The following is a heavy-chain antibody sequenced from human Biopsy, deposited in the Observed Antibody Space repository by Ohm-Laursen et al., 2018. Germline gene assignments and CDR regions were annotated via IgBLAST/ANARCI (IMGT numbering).Heavy chain of an antibody. D-gene: IGHD3-22*01. CDR3: ARVSRSIYDSTFDSFNI. Sequence: SETLSLTWTVSGGSLSSYSWSWIRQPAGKGLEWLGYIYSSGSTNYNPSLKSRVSISIDTSKNQLSLRLNSVTAADTAVYYCARVSRSIYDSTFDSFNIWGPGTMVTVSS. J-gene: IGHJ3*02. V-gene: IGHV4-59*01. CDR1: GGSLSSYS. CDR2: IYSSGST.